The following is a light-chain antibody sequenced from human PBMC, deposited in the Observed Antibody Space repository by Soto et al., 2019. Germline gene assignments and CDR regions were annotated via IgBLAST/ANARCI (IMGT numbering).Light chain of an antibody. CDR1: QGISSY. Sequence: IQLTQSPSFLSASVGRRVTITCRASQGISSYLAWYQQKPGKSPKLLIYAASTLQSGVPSRCSGSGSGTEFTLTISSLQPEDFATYYCQQLNSFGPGTKVDIK. J-gene: IGKJ3*01. CDR3: QQLNS. CDR2: AAS. V-gene: IGKV1-9*01.